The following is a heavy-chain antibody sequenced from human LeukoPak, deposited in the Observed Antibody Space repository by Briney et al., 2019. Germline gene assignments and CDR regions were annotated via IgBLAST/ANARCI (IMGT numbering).Heavy chain of an antibody. CDR2: ISNYNGHT. V-gene: IGHV1-18*01. Sequence: GASVKVACKASGYTFTNYGISRVRQAPGQGLEWMGWISNYNGHTNYAEKLQGRVTMTTDTSTSTVYMELRSLRYDDTAVYYCARGFPPRRNYDTSGYYSYHFDYWGQGTLVTVSS. CDR1: GYTFTNYG. D-gene: IGHD3-22*01. J-gene: IGHJ4*02. CDR3: ARGFPPRRNYDTSGYYSYHFDY.